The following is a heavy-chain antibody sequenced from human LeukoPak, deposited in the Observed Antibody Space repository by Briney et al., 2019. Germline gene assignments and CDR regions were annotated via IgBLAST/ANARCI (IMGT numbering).Heavy chain of an antibody. V-gene: IGHV4-59*12. CDR1: GGSISSYY. D-gene: IGHD3-10*01. Sequence: SETLSLTCTVSGGSISSYYWSWIRQSPGKGLEWIASIYYSGSTNYNPSLKSRVTISVDTSKNQFSLKLSSVTAADTAVYYCARDPMVRGVKTRRTNNWFDPWGQGTLVTVSS. CDR3: ARDPMVRGVKTRRTNNWFDP. J-gene: IGHJ5*02. CDR2: IYYSGST.